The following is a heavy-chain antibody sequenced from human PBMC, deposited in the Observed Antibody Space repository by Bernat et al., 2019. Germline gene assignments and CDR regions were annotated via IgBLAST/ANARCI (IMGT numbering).Heavy chain of an antibody. V-gene: IGHV3-53*05. Sequence: EVQLVETGGGLIQPGGSLRLSCAASGFIVSSNYMSWVRQAPGKGLEWVSVIYSGGSTYYADSVKGRFTISRDNSKNTLYLQMHSLRVEDTAVYYCARMRGGTGPMFYAFDIWGQGTMVTVSS. CDR1: GFIVSSNY. D-gene: IGHD3-10*02. CDR3: ARMRGGTGPMFYAFDI. J-gene: IGHJ3*02. CDR2: IYSGGST.